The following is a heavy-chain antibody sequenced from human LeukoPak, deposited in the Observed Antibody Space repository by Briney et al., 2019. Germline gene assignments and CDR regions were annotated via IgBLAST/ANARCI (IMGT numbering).Heavy chain of an antibody. CDR2: INGDGSIT. J-gene: IGHJ5*02. CDR3: ARDLDGSGNYHWFDP. CDR1: GFAFSSYW. D-gene: IGHD3-10*01. V-gene: IGHV3-74*03. Sequence: PGGSLRLSCAASGFAFSSYWMHWVRQAPGKGLVWLSRINGDGSITTYADSVKGRFTISRDNAKNTLYLEMNSLRVEDMAVYYCARDLDGSGNYHWFDPWGQGTLVTVSS.